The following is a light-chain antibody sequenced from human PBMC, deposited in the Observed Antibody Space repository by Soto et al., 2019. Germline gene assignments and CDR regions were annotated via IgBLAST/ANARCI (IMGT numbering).Light chain of an antibody. V-gene: IGLV1-47*01. CDR1: SSNIGSNY. CDR3: AAWDDSREV. J-gene: IGLJ3*02. CDR2: RNN. Sequence: QSVLTQPPSASGTPGQMVTISCSGSSSNIGSNYVYWYQQLPGTAPKLLIYRNNQRPSGVPDRFSGSKSGTSASLAISGLRSEDEADYYCAAWDDSREVFGGGTKLTVL.